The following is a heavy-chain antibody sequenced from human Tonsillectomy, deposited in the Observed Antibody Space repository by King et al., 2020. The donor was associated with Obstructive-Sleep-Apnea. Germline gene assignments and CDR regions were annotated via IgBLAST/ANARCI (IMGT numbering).Heavy chain of an antibody. CDR3: ARHRGVEDYGGYGDYFDY. CDR1: GGSISNYY. J-gene: IGHJ4*02. V-gene: IGHV4-59*08. D-gene: IGHD5-12*01. CDR2: MYYSGNT. Sequence: VQLQESGPGLVKPSETLSLTCTVSGGSISNYYWSWIRQPPGKGLEWIGYMYYSGNTNFNPSLKSLVTISADTSKIQFSLRLRSVTAADTAVYYCARHRGVEDYGGYGDYFDYWGQGTQVTVSS.